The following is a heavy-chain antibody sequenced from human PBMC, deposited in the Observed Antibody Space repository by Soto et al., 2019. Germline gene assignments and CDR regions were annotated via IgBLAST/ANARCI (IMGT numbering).Heavy chain of an antibody. CDR2: VSIGGST. D-gene: IGHD2-15*01. CDR3: AKRRGAGGHFDY. J-gene: IGHJ4*02. Sequence: LRLSCAASGFTYSSYAMGWVRQGPGKGLEWVTVVSIGGSTHYADSVRGRFTISRDNSKNTLSLQMNSLTAEDTAVYFCAKRRGAGGHFDYWGQGALVTVSS. V-gene: IGHV3-23*01. CDR1: GFTYSSYA.